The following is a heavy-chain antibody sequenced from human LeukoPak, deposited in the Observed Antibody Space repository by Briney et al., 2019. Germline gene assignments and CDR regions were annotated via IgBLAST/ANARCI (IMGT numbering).Heavy chain of an antibody. V-gene: IGHV3-30-3*01. J-gene: IGHJ4*02. CDR2: ISYDGSSR. CDR1: GFTFSNYA. D-gene: IGHD1-1*01. Sequence: PGGSLRLSCAASGFTFSNYAMHWVRQAPGKGLEWLAIISYDGSSRYYADSVKGRFTISRDNSKNTLYVQMNGLRVDDTAIYYCARDRLDGDNWSDCDYWGQGTLVTVSS. CDR3: ARDRLDGDNWSDCDY.